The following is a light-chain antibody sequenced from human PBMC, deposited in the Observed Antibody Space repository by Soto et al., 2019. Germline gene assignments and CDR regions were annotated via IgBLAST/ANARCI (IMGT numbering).Light chain of an antibody. J-gene: IGKJ1*01. CDR3: QQYNDWPRT. Sequence: EVVMTRSPAILSVSPVERDTLSCTASQSVGINVAWYQQKPGQAPRLIIYGASTRATGSPDRFSASGSATEFNLTISSLLPEDFAVYYCQQYNDWPRTFGQGTKVDIK. V-gene: IGKV3-15*01. CDR2: GAS. CDR1: QSVGIN.